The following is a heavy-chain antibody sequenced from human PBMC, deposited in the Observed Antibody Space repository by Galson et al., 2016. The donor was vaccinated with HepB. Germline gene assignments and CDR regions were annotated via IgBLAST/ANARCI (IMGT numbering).Heavy chain of an antibody. J-gene: IGHJ4*02. D-gene: IGHD1-14*01. Sequence: SLRLSCATSGFTFGNYALSWVRQAPGKGLEWVGYISIKTFGGTPEYAASVRGRFTISRDDSQSIAYLQMNSLKTEDTAVYYCTKNWNHAEESRGQGTLVTVSS. V-gene: IGHV3-49*04. CDR1: GFTFGNYA. CDR2: ISIKTFGGTP. CDR3: TKNWNHAEES.